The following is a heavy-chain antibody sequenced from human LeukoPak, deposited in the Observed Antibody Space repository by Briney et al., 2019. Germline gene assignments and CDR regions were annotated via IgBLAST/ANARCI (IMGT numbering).Heavy chain of an antibody. CDR3: ARLYSSSWYSDY. CDR1: GGSISSSSYY. D-gene: IGHD6-13*01. Sequence: SETLSLTCTVSGGSISSSSYYWGWIRQPPGKGLEWIGSIYYSGSTYYNPSLKSRVTISVDTSKNQFSLKLTSVTAADTAVYYCARLYSSSWYSDYWGQGTLVTVSS. CDR2: IYYSGST. V-gene: IGHV4-39*01. J-gene: IGHJ4*02.